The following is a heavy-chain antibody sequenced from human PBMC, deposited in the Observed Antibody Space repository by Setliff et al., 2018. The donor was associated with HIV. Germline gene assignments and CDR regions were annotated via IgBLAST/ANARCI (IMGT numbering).Heavy chain of an antibody. D-gene: IGHD3-10*01. J-gene: IGHJ4*02. CDR1: GETFNDFY. CDR2: IKPSEGT. V-gene: IGHV4-34*01. Sequence: KPSETLSLTCAVYGETFNDFYWSWIRQAPGKGLEWIGEIKPSEGTNNNPSLKSRVTMPVDTSKKQFSLKLTSVTAADTGVYYCARGGGITWKSYSFDYWGQGTLVTVSS. CDR3: ARGGGITWKSYSFDY.